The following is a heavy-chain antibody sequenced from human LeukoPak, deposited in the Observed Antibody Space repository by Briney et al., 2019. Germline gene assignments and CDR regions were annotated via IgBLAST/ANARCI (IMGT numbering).Heavy chain of an antibody. CDR2: ISYDGSNK. D-gene: IGHD6-19*01. Sequence: GGSLRLSCAASGFTFSSYAMHWVRQAPGKGLEWVAVISYDGSNKYYADSVKGRFTISRDNSKNTLYLQMNSLRAEDTAVYYCARDPPYSSGWYSNWFDPWGQGTLVTVSS. V-gene: IGHV3-30*04. CDR3: ARDPPYSSGWYSNWFDP. CDR1: GFTFSSYA. J-gene: IGHJ5*02.